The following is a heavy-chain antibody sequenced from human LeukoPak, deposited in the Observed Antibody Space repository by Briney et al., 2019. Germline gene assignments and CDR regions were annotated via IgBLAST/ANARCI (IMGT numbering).Heavy chain of an antibody. J-gene: IGHJ4*02. V-gene: IGHV3-21*04. CDR2: ISSSSSYI. CDR3: AKDGYTEWLGLYYFDY. Sequence: GGSLRLSCAASGFTFSSYSMNWVRQAPGKGLEWVSSISSSSSYIYYADSVKGRFTISRDNSKNTLFLQMNSLRAEDTAVYYCAKDGYTEWLGLYYFDYWGQGTLVTVSS. D-gene: IGHD6-19*01. CDR1: GFTFSSYS.